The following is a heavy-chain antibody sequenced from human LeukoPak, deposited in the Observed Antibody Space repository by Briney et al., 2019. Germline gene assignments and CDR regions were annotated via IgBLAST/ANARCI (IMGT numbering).Heavy chain of an antibody. V-gene: IGHV3-7*01. CDR1: GFTFSSYS. J-gene: IGHJ4*02. CDR2: ISQDGGDK. Sequence: GGSLRLSCAASGFTFSSYSMGWVRQAPGKGLEWVASISQDGGDKYYVDSVKGRFTISRDNAKNSLYLQMNSLRAEDTALYYCARGGILFLDWGQGTLVTVSS. CDR3: ARGGILFLD. D-gene: IGHD2/OR15-2a*01.